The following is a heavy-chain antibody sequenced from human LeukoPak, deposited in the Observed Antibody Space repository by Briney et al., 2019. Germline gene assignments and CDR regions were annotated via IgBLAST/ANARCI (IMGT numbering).Heavy chain of an antibody. J-gene: IGHJ5*02. Sequence: ASVKVSCKASGYTFTGYYMHWVRQAPGQGLEWMGWINPNSGGTNYAQKFQGWVTMTRDTSISTAYMELSRLRSDDTAVYYCARGGPYCGGECYSILEDNWFDPWGQGTLVTVSS. D-gene: IGHD2-21*01. V-gene: IGHV1-2*04. CDR3: ARGGPYCGGECYSILEDNWFDP. CDR2: INPNSGGT. CDR1: GYTFTGYY.